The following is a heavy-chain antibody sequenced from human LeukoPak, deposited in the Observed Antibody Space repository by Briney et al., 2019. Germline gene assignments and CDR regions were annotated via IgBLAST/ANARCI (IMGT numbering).Heavy chain of an antibody. Sequence: SETLSLTCTVSGYSISTGSYWGWIRQPPGKGLEWIGNIQYRGDSYYNPSLKSRVTISVDTSKNQFSLKLSSVTAADTAVYYCARLPGYYDILTGYTPNRFDYWGQGTLVTVSS. V-gene: IGHV4-38-2*02. CDR1: GYSISTGSY. CDR2: IQYRGDS. D-gene: IGHD3-9*01. J-gene: IGHJ4*02. CDR3: ARLPGYYDILTGYTPNRFDY.